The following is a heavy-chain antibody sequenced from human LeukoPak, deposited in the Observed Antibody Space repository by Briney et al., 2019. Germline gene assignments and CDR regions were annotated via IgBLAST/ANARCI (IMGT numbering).Heavy chain of an antibody. D-gene: IGHD6-13*01. J-gene: IGHJ4*02. CDR3: ARHVGIAAGVADY. Sequence: GESLKISCQASGYSFMTYWIGWVRQMPGKGLEWMGIIYPSDSDTRYSPSFQGQVIISADKSISTAYLQWSSLKASDTAIYYCARHVGIAAGVADYWGQGTLVTVSS. CDR1: GYSFMTYW. V-gene: IGHV5-51*01. CDR2: IYPSDSDT.